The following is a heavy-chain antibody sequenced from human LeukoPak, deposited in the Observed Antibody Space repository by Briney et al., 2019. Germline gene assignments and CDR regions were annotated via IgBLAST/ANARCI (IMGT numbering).Heavy chain of an antibody. Sequence: GGSLRLSCTASGFTFGDYAMSWFRQAPGKGLEWVGFIRSKAYGGTTEYAASVKGRFTISRDDSKSIAYLQMNSLKTEDTAVYYCTRVGLISLIWFGEFHLPYYFDYWGQGTLVTVSS. CDR2: IRSKAYGGTT. V-gene: IGHV3-49*03. D-gene: IGHD3-10*01. J-gene: IGHJ4*02. CDR3: TRVGLISLIWFGEFHLPYYFDY. CDR1: GFTFGDYA.